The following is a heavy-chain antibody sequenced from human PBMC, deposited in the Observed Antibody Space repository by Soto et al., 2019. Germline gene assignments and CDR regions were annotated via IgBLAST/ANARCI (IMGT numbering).Heavy chain of an antibody. CDR2: ISAYNGNT. Sequence: ASVKVSCKASGYTFTSYGISWVRQAPGQGLEWMGWISAYNGNTNYAQKLQGRVTMTTDTSTSTAYMELRSLRSDDTAVYYCARVVGSSGWYAKTSPSYMDVWGKGTTVTVSS. V-gene: IGHV1-18*01. CDR3: ARVVGSSGWYAKTSPSYMDV. J-gene: IGHJ6*03. D-gene: IGHD6-19*01. CDR1: GYTFTSYG.